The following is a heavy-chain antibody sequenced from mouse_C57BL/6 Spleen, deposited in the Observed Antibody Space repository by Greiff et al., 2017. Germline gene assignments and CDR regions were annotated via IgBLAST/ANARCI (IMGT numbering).Heavy chain of an antibody. CDR3: VFYGNYWFAY. D-gene: IGHD2-1*01. J-gene: IGHJ3*01. CDR1: GYTFTSYW. Sequence: QVQLQQPGAELVKPGASVKLSCKASGYTFTSYWMHWVKQRPGQGLEWIGMIHPNSGSTNYNEKFKSKATLTVDKSSSTAYMQLISLTSEDSAVYYCVFYGNYWFAYWGQGTLVTVSA. CDR2: IHPNSGST. V-gene: IGHV1-64*01.